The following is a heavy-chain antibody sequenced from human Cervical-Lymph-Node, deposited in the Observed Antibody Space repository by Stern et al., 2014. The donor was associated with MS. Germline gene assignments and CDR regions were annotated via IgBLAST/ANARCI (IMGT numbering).Heavy chain of an antibody. CDR2: ISGSGGST. CDR3: AKDATRGSPRGMGYFQH. J-gene: IGHJ1*01. D-gene: IGHD1-26*01. Sequence: VQLVESGGGLVQPGGSLRLSCAASGFTFSSYAMSWVRQAPGKGLEWVSAISGSGGSTYYADSVKGRFTISRDNSKNTLYLQMNSLRAEDTAVYYCAKDATRGSPRGMGYFQHWGQGTLVTVSS. CDR1: GFTFSSYA. V-gene: IGHV3-23*04.